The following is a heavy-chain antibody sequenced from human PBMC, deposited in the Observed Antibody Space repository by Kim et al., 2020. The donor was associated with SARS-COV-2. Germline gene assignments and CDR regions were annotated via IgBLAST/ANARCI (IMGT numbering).Heavy chain of an antibody. D-gene: IGHD1-26*01. CDR3: ASGRAMVDY. Sequence: GSENNYLASVRGRFTISRDNAKNSLYLQMSSLRGDDTAVYYCASGRAMVDYWGRGTLVTVSS. CDR2: GSEN. J-gene: IGHJ4*02. V-gene: IGHV3-7*01.